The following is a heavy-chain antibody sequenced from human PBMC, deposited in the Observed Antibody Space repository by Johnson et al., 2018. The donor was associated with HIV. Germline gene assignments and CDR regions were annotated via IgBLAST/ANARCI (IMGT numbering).Heavy chain of an antibody. D-gene: IGHD2-2*01. CDR1: GFTFSSYD. Sequence: VQLVESGGGLVKPGESLRLSCVASGFTFSSYDMHWVRQATGKGLEWVSAIGTAGDTYYPGSVKGRFTISRENAKNSLYLQMNSLRAGDTAVYYCARQVYCSSTSCSSAFDIWGQGTVVTVSS. CDR2: IGTAGDT. J-gene: IGHJ3*02. V-gene: IGHV3-13*01. CDR3: ARQVYCSSTSCSSAFDI.